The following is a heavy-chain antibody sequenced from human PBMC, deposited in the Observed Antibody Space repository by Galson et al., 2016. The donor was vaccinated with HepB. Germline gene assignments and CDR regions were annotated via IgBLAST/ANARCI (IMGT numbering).Heavy chain of an antibody. CDR2: QHYSGST. J-gene: IGHJ5*02. Sequence: TLSLTCTVSGGSINSGNYYWSWIRQHPGKGLEWIGYQHYSGSTYSNPSLKSRVTFSVDTSKNQFSLKLRSVTAADTAVYYCAGDGCSGASCYGNWFDPWGQGTLVTVSS. D-gene: IGHD2-15*01. V-gene: IGHV4-31*03. CDR3: AGDGCSGASCYGNWFDP. CDR1: GGSINSGNYY.